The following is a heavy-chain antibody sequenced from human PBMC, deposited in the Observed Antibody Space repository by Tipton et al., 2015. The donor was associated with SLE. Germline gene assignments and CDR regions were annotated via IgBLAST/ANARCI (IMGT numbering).Heavy chain of an antibody. J-gene: IGHJ3*02. Sequence: GSLRLSCAASGFIFSIYSMNWVRQAPGKGLEWVSSISSSSSYIYYADSVKGRFTISRDNAKNSLYLQMNSLRAEDTAVYYCARIQFDAFDIWGQGTMVTVSS. D-gene: IGHD4-11*01. CDR1: GFIFSIYS. CDR3: ARIQFDAFDI. V-gene: IGHV3-21*03. CDR2: ISSSSSYI.